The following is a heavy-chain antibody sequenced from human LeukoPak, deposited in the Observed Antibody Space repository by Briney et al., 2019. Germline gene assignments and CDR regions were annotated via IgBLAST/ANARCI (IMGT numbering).Heavy chain of an antibody. CDR3: AKQRSEVVVAATNY. CDR1: GFTFSSYA. D-gene: IGHD2-15*01. V-gene: IGHV3-23*01. CDR2: ISDSGGST. Sequence: GGSLRLSCAASGFTFSSYAMNWVRQAPGKGLEWVSAISDSGGSTYYADSVKGRFTISRDNSQNTLYLQMNSLRAEDTAVYYCAKQRSEVVVAATNYWGQGTLVTVSS. J-gene: IGHJ4*02.